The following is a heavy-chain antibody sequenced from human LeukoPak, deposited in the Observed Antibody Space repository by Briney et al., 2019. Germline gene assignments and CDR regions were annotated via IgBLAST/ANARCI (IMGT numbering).Heavy chain of an antibody. J-gene: IGHJ3*02. Sequence: RAGGSLRLSCRASRFSFGDYDMRWVRQAPGKGLEWVAVISYDGSRKHYADSVRGRFSISRDNSESTPFLQMNSLTTDDTSVYFCAKYAYNWNAPDGFDMWGQGTMVIVSS. CDR2: ISYDGSRK. V-gene: IGHV3-30*18. D-gene: IGHD1-1*01. CDR1: RFSFGDYD. CDR3: AKYAYNWNAPDGFDM.